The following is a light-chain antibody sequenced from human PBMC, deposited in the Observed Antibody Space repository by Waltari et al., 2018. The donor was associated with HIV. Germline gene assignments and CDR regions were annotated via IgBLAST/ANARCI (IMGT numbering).Light chain of an antibody. CDR3: QQINSYPYT. CDR2: GAS. Sequence: DIQLTQSPSFLSASVGDRVTITCRASQGINSYLGWYQQKPGTAPNLLIYGASTLQGGVPSRFSGSGSGTEFTLTISSLQPEDFATYYCQQINSYPYTFGQGTKLEIK. CDR1: QGINSY. J-gene: IGKJ2*01. V-gene: IGKV1-9*01.